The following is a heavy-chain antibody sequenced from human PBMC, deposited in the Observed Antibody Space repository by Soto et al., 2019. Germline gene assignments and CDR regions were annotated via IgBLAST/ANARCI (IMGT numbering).Heavy chain of an antibody. Sequence: SETLSLTCPASGPSLTSHYCSWIRQPPGQGLEWIGYIYYTGSTNYNPSLKSRVTISVDTSKSQFSLRLSSVTAADTAVYFWARLDGYDNCFDYWGQGALVTVSS. J-gene: IGHJ4*02. V-gene: IGHV4-59*08. CDR1: GPSLTSHY. CDR2: IYYTGST. D-gene: IGHD5-12*01. CDR3: ARLDGYDNCFDY.